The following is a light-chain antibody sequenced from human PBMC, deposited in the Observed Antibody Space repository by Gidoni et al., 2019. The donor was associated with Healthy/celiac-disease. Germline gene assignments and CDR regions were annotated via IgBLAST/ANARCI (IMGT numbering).Light chain of an antibody. CDR2: AAS. CDR3: QQYDNLPFT. J-gene: IGKJ4*01. Sequence: DIQMAPSPSSLSASVGDRVTITCQASQDISNYLTWYQQKPGKAPKLLIYAASNWETGVPSRFSGSGSGTDFTFTISSLQPEDIATYYCQQYDNLPFTFGGGTKVEIK. CDR1: QDISNY. V-gene: IGKV1-33*01.